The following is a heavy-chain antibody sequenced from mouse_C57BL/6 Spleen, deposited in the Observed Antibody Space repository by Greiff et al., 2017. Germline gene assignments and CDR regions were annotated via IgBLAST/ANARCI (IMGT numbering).Heavy chain of an antibody. CDR1: GYTFTDYY. CDR3: ARSGGRRYAMDY. V-gene: IGHV1-76*01. Sequence: QVQLKESGAELVRPGASVKLSCKASGYTFTDYYINWVKQRPGQGLEWIARIYPGSGNTYYNEKFKGKATLTAEKSSSTAYVQLSSLTSEDSAVYFFARSGGRRYAMDYWGQGTSVTVSS. CDR2: IYPGSGNT. J-gene: IGHJ4*01. D-gene: IGHD1-1*01.